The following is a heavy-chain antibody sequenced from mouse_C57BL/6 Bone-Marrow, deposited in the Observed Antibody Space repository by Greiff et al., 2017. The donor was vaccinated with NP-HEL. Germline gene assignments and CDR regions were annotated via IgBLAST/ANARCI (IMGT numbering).Heavy chain of an antibody. CDR3: ARRPTIVTRYYAMDY. Sequence: QNGAELVKPGASVKMSCKASGYTFTSYWITWVKQRPGQGLEWIGDINPGSGSTNYNEKFKSKATLTVDTSSSTASMQLISLTSEDSAVYSCARRPTIVTRYYAMDYWGQGTSVTVSS. D-gene: IGHD2-5*01. CDR2: INPGSGST. J-gene: IGHJ4*01. V-gene: IGHV1-55*01. CDR1: GYTFTSYW.